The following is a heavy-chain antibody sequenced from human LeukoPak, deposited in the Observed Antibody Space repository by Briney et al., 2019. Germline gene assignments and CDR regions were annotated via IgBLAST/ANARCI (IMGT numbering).Heavy chain of an antibody. D-gene: IGHD3-10*01. J-gene: IGHJ5*02. CDR3: ARDSGTTGEVKFDP. V-gene: IGHV4-4*07. CDR2: IYTSGTI. CDR1: GGSISSYY. Sequence: SETLSLTCTVSGGSISSYYWSWIRQPAGRALEWVGRIYTSGTITYNPSLKSRVTISVDTSKNQFSLKLSSVTAADTAVYYCARDSGTTGEVKFDPWGQGTLVTVSS.